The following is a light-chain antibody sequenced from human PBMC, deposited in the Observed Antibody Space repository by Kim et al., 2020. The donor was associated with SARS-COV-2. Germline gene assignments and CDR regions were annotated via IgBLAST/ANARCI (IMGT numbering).Light chain of an antibody. J-gene: IGKJ1*01. CDR2: GAS. CDR3: QQYSNSPRT. Sequence: SPEKNTTPSRATHSIGSYYLAWYQQKPGQAPRLLVSGASTRATGIPDRFSGSGSGTDFILTISRLQSEDFAVYYCQQYSNSPRTFGHGTKVDIK. V-gene: IGKV3-20*01. CDR1: HSIGSYY.